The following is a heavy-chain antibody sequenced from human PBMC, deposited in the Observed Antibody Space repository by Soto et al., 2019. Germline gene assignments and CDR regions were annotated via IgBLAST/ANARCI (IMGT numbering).Heavy chain of an antibody. CDR1: GGSISSYY. D-gene: IGHD6-13*01. Sequence: PSETLSLTCTVSGGSISSYYWSWIRQPPGKGLEWIGYLYYSGITNYNPSLKSRVSTSLDPSKNQFSLKLSSVTAADTAIYFCARQSTGYSVEVDYWGQGTLVTVSS. CDR3: ARQSTGYSVEVDY. CDR2: LYYSGIT. V-gene: IGHV4-59*08. J-gene: IGHJ4*02.